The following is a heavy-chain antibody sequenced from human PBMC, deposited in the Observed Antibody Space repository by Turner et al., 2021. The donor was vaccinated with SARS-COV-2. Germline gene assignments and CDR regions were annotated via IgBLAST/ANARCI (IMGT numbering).Heavy chain of an antibody. CDR2: VFHTGST. V-gene: IGHV4-39*01. D-gene: IGHD3-22*01. Sequence: HLPLQESGPRLVKPSETLSLTCAVSGGHINNNLYSWGWIRQPPGKGLEWIGSVFHTGSTYYKSSLKRRVAISIDTSKNHFSLRLNSVTAADTAVYYCARHEVNAYDASGYYTSPWGQGILVTVSS. CDR3: ARHEVNAYDASGYYTSP. CDR1: GGHINNNLYS. J-gene: IGHJ5*02.